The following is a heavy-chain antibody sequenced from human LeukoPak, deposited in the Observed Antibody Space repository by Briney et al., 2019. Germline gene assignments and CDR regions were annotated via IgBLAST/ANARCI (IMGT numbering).Heavy chain of an antibody. CDR2: ISSSSSTI. Sequence: GGSLRLSCAASGFTFSSYSMTWVRQAPGKGLEWVSYISSSSSTIYCADSVKGRFTISRDNAKNSLYLQMNSLRAEDTAVYYCATNYYGSGRDVWGQGTTVTVSS. CDR3: ATNYYGSGRDV. V-gene: IGHV3-48*01. D-gene: IGHD3-10*01. CDR1: GFTFSSYS. J-gene: IGHJ6*02.